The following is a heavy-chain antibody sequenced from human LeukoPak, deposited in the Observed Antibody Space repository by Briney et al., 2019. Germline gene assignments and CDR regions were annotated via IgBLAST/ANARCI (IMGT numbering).Heavy chain of an antibody. Sequence: SETLSLTCAVYGGSFSGYYWSWIRQPPGKGLEWIGEINHSGRTNYNPSLKSRVTISVDRSKNQFSLKLSSVTAADTAVYYCARQVWSGYYIDYWGQGTLVTVSS. D-gene: IGHD3-3*01. CDR3: ARQVWSGYYIDY. CDR1: GGSFSGYY. J-gene: IGHJ4*02. V-gene: IGHV4-34*01. CDR2: INHSGRT.